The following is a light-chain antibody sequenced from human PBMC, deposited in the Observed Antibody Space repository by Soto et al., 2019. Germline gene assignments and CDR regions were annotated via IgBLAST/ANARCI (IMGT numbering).Light chain of an antibody. V-gene: IGLV1-40*01. CDR2: VNS. J-gene: IGLJ2*01. Sequence: QSVLTQPPSVSGAPGQRVTISCAGSSSNIGAGYDVHWYQQLPGTAPKLLIYVNSNRPSGVPDRFSGSKSGTSASLAITGLQAADEADYYCQSYDSSLSALVFGGGTKLTVL. CDR1: SSNIGAGYD. CDR3: QSYDSSLSALV.